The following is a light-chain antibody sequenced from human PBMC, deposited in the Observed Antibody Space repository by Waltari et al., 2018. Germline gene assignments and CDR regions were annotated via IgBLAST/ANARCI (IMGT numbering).Light chain of an antibody. CDR1: QGIRNY. Sequence: DIQMTQSPSSLSASVGDTVTLPCRASQGIRNYSAWYQQKPGKAPKPLIYYASNLECGVPARFSGRGSGTDGTLTISILQAEDFATDDCQQQNSYPFTCGPGTKRDIK. V-gene: IGKV1-16*01. CDR2: YAS. CDR3: QQQNSYPFT. J-gene: IGKJ3*01.